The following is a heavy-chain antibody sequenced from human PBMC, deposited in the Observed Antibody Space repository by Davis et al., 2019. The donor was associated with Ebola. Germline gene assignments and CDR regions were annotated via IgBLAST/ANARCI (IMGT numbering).Heavy chain of an antibody. J-gene: IGHJ4*02. D-gene: IGHD4-17*01. Sequence: PGGSLRLSCAASGFTFSSYAMSWVRQAPGKGLEWVSAISGSGGSTYYADSVKGRFTISRDNAKNSLYLQMNSLRAEDTAVYYCARADDYGKRGVDYWGQGTLVTVSS. CDR2: ISGSGGST. V-gene: IGHV3-23*01. CDR3: ARADDYGKRGVDY. CDR1: GFTFSSYA.